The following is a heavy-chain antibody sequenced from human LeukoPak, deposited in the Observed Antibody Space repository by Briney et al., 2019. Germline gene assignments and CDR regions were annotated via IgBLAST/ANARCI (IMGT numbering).Heavy chain of an antibody. Sequence: GGSLRLSCAASGFTFSSYSMNWVRQAPGKSVEWVSSISSSSSYKYYADSVKGRFTISRDNAKNSLYLQMNSLRAEDTAVYYCARDYDSSGLDAFDIWGQGTMVTVSS. CDR3: ARDYDSSGLDAFDI. D-gene: IGHD3-22*01. V-gene: IGHV3-21*01. J-gene: IGHJ3*02. CDR2: ISSSSSYK. CDR1: GFTFSSYS.